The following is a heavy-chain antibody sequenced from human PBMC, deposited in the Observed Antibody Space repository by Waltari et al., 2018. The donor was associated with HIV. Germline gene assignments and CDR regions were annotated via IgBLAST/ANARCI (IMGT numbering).Heavy chain of an antibody. V-gene: IGHV1-2*02. CDR3: ARPVAATFYFDY. J-gene: IGHJ4*02. CDR2: INPNTGGT. Sequence: QVQLVQSGAEVKKPGASVKVSCKTSGYSFTAYYMHWVRQAPGQGLEWMGWINPNTGGTNYAEKCQGRVTMTWDTSISTIYMDLNRLTSDDTAIYYCARPVAATFYFDYWGQGTLVTVSS. D-gene: IGHD6-19*01. CDR1: GYSFTAYY.